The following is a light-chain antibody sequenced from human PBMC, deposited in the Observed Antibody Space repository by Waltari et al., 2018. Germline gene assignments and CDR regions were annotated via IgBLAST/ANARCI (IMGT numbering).Light chain of an antibody. CDR2: EDN. Sequence: QSALTHPASVSGSPGPPITLSCAGPRIGVGGYTLVSWYQQHPGSAPKRIIYEDNQRPSGVSSRFSGSKSGNTASLTISGLRTEDDAEYYCFSYAGSNIYVFASGTKVTVL. V-gene: IGLV2-23*01. J-gene: IGLJ1*01. CDR1: RIGVGGYTL. CDR3: FSYAGSNIYV.